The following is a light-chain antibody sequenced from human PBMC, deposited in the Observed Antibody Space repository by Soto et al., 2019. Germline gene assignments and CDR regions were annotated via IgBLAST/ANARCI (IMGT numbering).Light chain of an antibody. J-gene: IGKJ1*01. CDR2: WAS. V-gene: IGKV4-1*01. CDR1: QSVLYSSNNKNY. CDR3: QQYYSTPRT. Sequence: DIVMTQSPDSLAVSLGERATINCKSSQSVLYSSNNKNYLAWYQQKPGQPPKLLIYWASTRESRVPDRFSGSGSGTDFTLTTSSLQAEDVAVYYCQQYYSTPRTFGQGTKVEIK.